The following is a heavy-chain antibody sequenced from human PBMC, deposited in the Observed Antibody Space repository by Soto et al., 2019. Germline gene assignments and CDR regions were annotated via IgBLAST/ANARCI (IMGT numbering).Heavy chain of an antibody. V-gene: IGHV4-59*01. Sequence: VQLQESGPGLAKPSETLSLTCTVSGGSMSSFYWSWIRQPPGKGLEWIGNVFYSGGTIYNPSLKCRATFSVATSKSQFSLKLSSVTAADTAVYYCAKEICDPNGCYGRWLDPWGQGTLVTVSS. CDR2: VFYSGGT. CDR1: GGSMSSFY. CDR3: AKEICDPNGCYGRWLDP. D-gene: IGHD2-15*01. J-gene: IGHJ5*02.